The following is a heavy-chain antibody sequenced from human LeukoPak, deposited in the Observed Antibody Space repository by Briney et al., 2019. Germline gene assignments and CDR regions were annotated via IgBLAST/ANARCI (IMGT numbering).Heavy chain of an antibody. CDR2: IYYSGST. D-gene: IGHD5-12*01. Sequence: PSETLSLTCTVSGGSISSYYWSGIRQPPGKGLEWIGYIYYSGSTNYNPSLKRRVTISVDTSTNQFSLKPSSVTAADTAVYYCASSKEALDIHYWGQGTLVTVSS. CDR1: GGSISSYY. CDR3: ASSKEALDIHY. J-gene: IGHJ4*02. V-gene: IGHV4-59*13.